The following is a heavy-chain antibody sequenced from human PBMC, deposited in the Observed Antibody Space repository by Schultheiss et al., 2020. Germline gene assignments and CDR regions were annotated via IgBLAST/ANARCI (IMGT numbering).Heavy chain of an antibody. D-gene: IGHD6-19*01. CDR3: ARIPGIAVAALFDP. Sequence: SATLSLTCTVSGGSVSSGSYYWSWIRQPPGKGLEWIGYIYYSGSTNYNPSLKSRVTISVDTSKNQFSLKLSSVTAADTAVYYCARIPGIAVAALFDPWGQGTLVTVS. V-gene: IGHV4-61*01. J-gene: IGHJ5*02. CDR2: IYYSGST. CDR1: GGSVSSGSYY.